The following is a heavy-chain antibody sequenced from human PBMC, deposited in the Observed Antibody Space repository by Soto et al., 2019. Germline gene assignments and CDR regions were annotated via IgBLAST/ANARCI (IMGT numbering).Heavy chain of an antibody. CDR1: GGTFSSYA. CDR2: IIPIFGTA. CDR3: ARGDSAYGDYRYYYYYGMDV. J-gene: IGHJ6*02. V-gene: IGHV1-69*13. Sequence: SVKVSCKASGGTFSSYAISWVRQAPGQGLEWMGGIIPIFGTANYAQKFQGRVAITADESTSTAYMELSSLRSEDTAVYYCARGDSAYGDYRYYYYYGMDVWGQGTTVTVSS. D-gene: IGHD4-17*01.